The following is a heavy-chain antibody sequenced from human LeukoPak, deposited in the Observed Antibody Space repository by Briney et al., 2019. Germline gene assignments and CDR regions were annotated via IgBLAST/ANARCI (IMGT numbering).Heavy chain of an antibody. CDR1: GGSFSGYY. J-gene: IGHJ2*01. V-gene: IGHV4-34*01. Sequence: SETLSLTCAVYGGSFSGYYWSWIREPPGKGLEWIGEIYHSGSTNYNPSLKSRVTISVDTSKNQFSLKLSSVTAADTAVYYCARLPVEMATTHYWYFDLWGRGTLVTVSS. CDR3: ARLPVEMATTHYWYFDL. D-gene: IGHD5-24*01. CDR2: IYHSGST.